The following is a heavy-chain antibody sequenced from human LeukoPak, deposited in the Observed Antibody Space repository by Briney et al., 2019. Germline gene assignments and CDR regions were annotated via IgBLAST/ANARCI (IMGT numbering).Heavy chain of an antibody. D-gene: IGHD3-9*01. V-gene: IGHV3-23*01. J-gene: IGHJ4*02. CDR2: ISGSGGST. CDR1: GFTFSSYA. CDR3: AKDFSLTPTDGY. Sequence: GGSLRLSCAASGFTFSSYAMNWVRQAPGKGLEWVSTISGSGGSTYYADSVKGRFTISRDNSKNTLYLQMNSLRAEDTAVYYCAKDFSLTPTDGYWGQGTLVTVSS.